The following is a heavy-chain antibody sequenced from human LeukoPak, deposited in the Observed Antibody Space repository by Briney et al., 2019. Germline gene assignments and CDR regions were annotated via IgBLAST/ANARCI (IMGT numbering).Heavy chain of an antibody. D-gene: IGHD3-10*01. V-gene: IGHV3-15*01. CDR2: IKSKTDGGTT. J-gene: IGHJ6*02. CDR3: TTRITMVRGDHGMDV. CDR1: GFTFSNAW. Sequence: GGSLRLSCAASGFTFSNAWMSWVRQAPGKGLEWVGRIKSKTDGGTTDYAAPVKGRFTISRDDSKNTLYLQMNSLKTEDTAVYYCTTRITMVRGDHGMDVWGQGTTVTVSS.